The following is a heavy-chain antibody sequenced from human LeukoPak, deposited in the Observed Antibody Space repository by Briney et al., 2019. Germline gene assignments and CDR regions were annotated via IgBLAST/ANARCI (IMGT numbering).Heavy chain of an antibody. V-gene: IGHV3-74*01. CDR2: FHSDGSST. CDR1: GFTFRSYW. J-gene: IGHJ4*02. Sequence: GGSLRLSCAASGFTFRSYWMHWVRQAPGKGLVWVSHFHSDGSSTSYADSVQGRFTISRDNAKNTLYLQMNSLRAEDTAVYYCARHNYGYDYWGQGTLVTVSS. CDR3: ARHNYGYDY. D-gene: IGHD3-10*01.